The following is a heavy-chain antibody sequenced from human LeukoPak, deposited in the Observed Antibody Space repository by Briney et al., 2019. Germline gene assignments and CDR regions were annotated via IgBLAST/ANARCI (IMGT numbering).Heavy chain of an antibody. J-gene: IGHJ4*02. Sequence: PGGSLRLSCAASGFTFSSYAMSWVRQAPGKGLEWVSAISGSGGSTYYADSVKGRFTISRDNAKNSLYLQMNSLRAEDTAVYYCARDRFRSSGSGAFDYWGQGTLVTVSS. V-gene: IGHV3-23*01. D-gene: IGHD3-22*01. CDR3: ARDRFRSSGSGAFDY. CDR1: GFTFSSYA. CDR2: ISGSGGST.